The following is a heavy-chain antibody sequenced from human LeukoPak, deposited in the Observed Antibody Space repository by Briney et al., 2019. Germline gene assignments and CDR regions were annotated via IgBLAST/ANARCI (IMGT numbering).Heavy chain of an antibody. CDR1: GGSISSYY. Sequence: SSETLSLTCTVSGGSISSYYWSWIRQPPGKGLEWIGYIYYSGSTNYNPSLKSRVTMSVDTSKNQFSLKLSSVTAADTAVYYCARLRLPYYYYMDVWGRGTTVTISS. CDR3: ARLRLPYYYYMDV. J-gene: IGHJ6*03. V-gene: IGHV4-59*12. D-gene: IGHD6-25*01. CDR2: IYYSGST.